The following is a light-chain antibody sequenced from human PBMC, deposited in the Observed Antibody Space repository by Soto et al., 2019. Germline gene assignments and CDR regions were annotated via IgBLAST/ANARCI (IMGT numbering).Light chain of an antibody. Sequence: DIQMTQSPSTLSAFVGDTVTITCRAPQIIGSRLAWYQKKPGEGPKLLIYAASNLQSGVPSRFSGSGSGTEFTLTISRLQTDDFATYHCQEYDSHWTLGQGTKVEIK. V-gene: IGKV1-5*01. CDR1: QIIGSR. CDR2: AAS. CDR3: QEYDSHWT. J-gene: IGKJ1*01.